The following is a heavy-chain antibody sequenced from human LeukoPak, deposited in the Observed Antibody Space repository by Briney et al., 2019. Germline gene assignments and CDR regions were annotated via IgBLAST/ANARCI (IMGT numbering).Heavy chain of an antibody. V-gene: IGHV3-30*18. Sequence: PGRSLRLSCAASGFTFSSYGMHWVRQAPGKGLEWVAVISYDGSNKYYADPVKGRFTISRDNSKNTLYLQMNSLRAEDTAVYYCAKDQAYSSGWYEGPNFDYWGQGTLVTVSS. CDR2: ISYDGSNK. D-gene: IGHD6-19*01. CDR3: AKDQAYSSGWYEGPNFDY. J-gene: IGHJ4*02. CDR1: GFTFSSYG.